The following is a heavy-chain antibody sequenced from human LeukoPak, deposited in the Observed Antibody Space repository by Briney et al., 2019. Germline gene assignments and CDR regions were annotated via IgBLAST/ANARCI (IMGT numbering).Heavy chain of an antibody. V-gene: IGHV1-2*02. CDR2: INPNSGGT. Sequence: ASVKVSCKASGYTFTDYYMHWVRQAPGQGLEWMGWINPNSGGTNYAQKFQGRVTMTRDTSISTAYMELSRLRSDDTAVYYCAITYYYGSGSYVIWGAFDIWGQGTMVTASS. D-gene: IGHD3-10*01. CDR3: AITYYYGSGSYVIWGAFDI. J-gene: IGHJ3*02. CDR1: GYTFTDYY.